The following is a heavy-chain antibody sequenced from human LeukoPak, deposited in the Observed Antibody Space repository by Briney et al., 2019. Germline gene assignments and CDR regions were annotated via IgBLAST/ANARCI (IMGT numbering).Heavy chain of an antibody. J-gene: IGHJ3*02. V-gene: IGHV3-23*01. CDR1: GFTFSSYW. Sequence: GGSLRLSCAASGFTFSSYWMSWVRRAPGKGLEWVSAISGSGGSTYYADSVKGRFTISRDNSKNTLYLQMNSLRAEDTAVYYCAPFPIVVVPAATRDAFDTWGQGTMVTVSS. CDR2: ISGSGGST. D-gene: IGHD2-2*01. CDR3: APFPIVVVPAATRDAFDT.